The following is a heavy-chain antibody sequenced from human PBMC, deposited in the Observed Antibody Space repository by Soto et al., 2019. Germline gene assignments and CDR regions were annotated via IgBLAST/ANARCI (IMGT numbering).Heavy chain of an antibody. CDR1: GFTFSSYG. Sequence: GGSLRLSCAASGFTFSSYGMHWVRQAPGKGLEWVAVIWYDGSNKYYADSVKGRFTISRDNSKNTLYLQMNSLRAEDTAVYYCARDGKYCGGDCYFSEYYFDYWGQGTLVTVSS. D-gene: IGHD2-21*01. V-gene: IGHV3-33*01. CDR3: ARDGKYCGGDCYFSEYYFDY. CDR2: IWYDGSNK. J-gene: IGHJ4*02.